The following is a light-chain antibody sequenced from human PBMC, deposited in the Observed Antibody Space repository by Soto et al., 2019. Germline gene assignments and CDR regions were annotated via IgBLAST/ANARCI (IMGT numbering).Light chain of an antibody. V-gene: IGKV1-39*01. CDR1: QSISSY. CDR2: AAS. CDR3: QQSYSTPPYT. J-gene: IGKJ5*01. Sequence: ASVGDRVTITCRASQSISSYLNWYQQKPGKAPKLLIYAASSLQSGVPSRFSGSGSGTDFTLTISSLQPEDFATYYCQQSYSTPPYTFGQGTRLEIK.